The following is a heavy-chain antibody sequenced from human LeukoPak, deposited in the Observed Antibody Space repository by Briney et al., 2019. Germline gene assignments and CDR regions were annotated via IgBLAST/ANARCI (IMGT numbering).Heavy chain of an antibody. D-gene: IGHD1-26*01. Sequence: PGGSLRLSCAASGFTFSSYAMSLVRQAPGKGLELVSAISGSGGSTYYADSVKGRFTISRDNSKNTLYLQMNSLRAEDTAVYYCASDPDSGSYLAGRFDYWGQGTLVTVSS. CDR2: ISGSGGST. CDR3: ASDPDSGSYLAGRFDY. J-gene: IGHJ4*02. V-gene: IGHV3-23*01. CDR1: GFTFSSYA.